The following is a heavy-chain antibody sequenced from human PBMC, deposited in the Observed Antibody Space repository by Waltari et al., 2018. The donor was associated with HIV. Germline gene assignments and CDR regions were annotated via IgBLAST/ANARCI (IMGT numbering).Heavy chain of an antibody. CDR2: IYSSGTT. Sequence: VQLQESGPGLVKTSETLSLTCTVSGGSISDYYWSCIRQTAGKGLEWIGRIYSSGTTEYNPSLKSRVTMSVDTSKNQFSLNLTSVTAADTAVYYCARDGSPIDFWGQGTLVTVSS. J-gene: IGHJ4*02. CDR1: GGSISDYY. CDR3: ARDGSPIDF. V-gene: IGHV4-4*07.